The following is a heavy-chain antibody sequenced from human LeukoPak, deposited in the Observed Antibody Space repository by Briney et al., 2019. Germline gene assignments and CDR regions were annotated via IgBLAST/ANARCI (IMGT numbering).Heavy chain of an antibody. J-gene: IGHJ4*02. Sequence: ASVKVSCKVSGYTLTELSMHWVRQAPGKGLEWMGGFDPENGETIYAQKFQGRVTMTEDTSTDTAYMELSSLRSEDTAVYYCATEVWYYYDSSGYYPNFHFDYWGQGTLVTVSS. D-gene: IGHD3-22*01. V-gene: IGHV1-24*01. CDR3: ATEVWYYYDSSGYYPNFHFDY. CDR1: GYTLTELS. CDR2: FDPENGET.